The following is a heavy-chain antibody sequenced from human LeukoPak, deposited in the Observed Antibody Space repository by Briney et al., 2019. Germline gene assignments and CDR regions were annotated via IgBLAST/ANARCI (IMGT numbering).Heavy chain of an antibody. Sequence: GGSLRLPCAAWGLTFSKFWMLWVRQAPGRGLESVSRINTDGTVTTYADSVKGRFTVSRDNADNTMFLQMNSVRDEDTAVYYCATKQWLAPPPDSWGQGTPVTVSS. CDR1: GLTFSKFW. D-gene: IGHD6-19*01. CDR3: ATKQWLAPPPDS. CDR2: INTDGTVT. V-gene: IGHV3-74*01. J-gene: IGHJ4*02.